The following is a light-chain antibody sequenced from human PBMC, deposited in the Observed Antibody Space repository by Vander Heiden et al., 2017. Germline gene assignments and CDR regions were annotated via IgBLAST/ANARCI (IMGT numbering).Light chain of an antibody. CDR1: SSDVGGYNY. CDR2: DGR. Sequence: QSALTQPRSVSGSPGQSVTISCTGTSSDVGGYNYVSWYQQHPGKAPKLMIYDGRKRPSGVPDRFSGSKSGNTATLTISGLQAEDEADYYCCSYAGSYTPFGGGTKLTVL. J-gene: IGLJ2*01. V-gene: IGLV2-11*01. CDR3: CSYAGSYTP.